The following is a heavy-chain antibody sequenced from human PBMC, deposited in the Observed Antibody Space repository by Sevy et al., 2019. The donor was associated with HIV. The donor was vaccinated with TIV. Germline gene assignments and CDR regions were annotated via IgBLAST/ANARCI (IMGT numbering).Heavy chain of an antibody. J-gene: IGHJ6*02. CDR1: GYSFTNYW. V-gene: IGHV5-51*01. Sequence: GESLKISCKGSGYSFTNYWIGWVRQMPGKGLEWMGIIYPGDSDTRYSPSFQGQVNMSVDKSISTAYLQWSSLKASDTAMYYCARHHVAVAGAPRVDVWGQGTTVTVSS. CDR3: ARHHVAVAGAPRVDV. CDR2: IYPGDSDT. D-gene: IGHD6-19*01.